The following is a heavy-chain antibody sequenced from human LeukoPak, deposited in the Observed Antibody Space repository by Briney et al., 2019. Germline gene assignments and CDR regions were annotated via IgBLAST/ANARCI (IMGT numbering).Heavy chain of an antibody. V-gene: IGHV4-31*03. CDR1: GGSISNGGYY. J-gene: IGHJ4*02. D-gene: IGHD4-17*01. CDR2: MSYSGSP. CDR3: ARGVHDYGDYYFDY. Sequence: SQTLSLTCTASGGSISNGGYYWSWFRQHPGKGLEWIGYMSYSGSPYYNPSLKSRVTISLDTSKNQFFLKLSSLTAADTAVYYCARGVHDYGDYYFDYWGQGTLVTVSS.